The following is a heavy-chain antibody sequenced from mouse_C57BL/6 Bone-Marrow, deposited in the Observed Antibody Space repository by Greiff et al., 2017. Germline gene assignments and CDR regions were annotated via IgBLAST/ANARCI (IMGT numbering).Heavy chain of an antibody. CDR2: IHPNSGST. V-gene: IGHV1-64*01. J-gene: IGHJ2*01. D-gene: IGHD4-1*01. Sequence: VQLQQPGAELVQPGASVKLSCKASGYNFTCYWMHWVKQRPGQGLEWIGMIHPNSGSTNYNEKLKSKATLTVDKSSITAYQQLSSLRSEDSAVYYCARSWDAFVDYWGQGTTLTVSS. CDR1: GYNFTCYW. CDR3: ARSWDAFVDY.